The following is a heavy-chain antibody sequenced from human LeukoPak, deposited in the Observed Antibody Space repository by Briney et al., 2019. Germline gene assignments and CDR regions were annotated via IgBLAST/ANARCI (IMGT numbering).Heavy chain of an antibody. Sequence: GGSLRLSCAASGFTFSDYHMSWIRQAPGKGLEWVSYISSSSDYTNYADSVKGRFTISRDNAKNSLYLQMNSLRAEDTAVYYCARGNQGNWFEYWGKGALVTVSS. CDR2: ISSSSDYT. V-gene: IGHV3-11*06. CDR1: GFTFSDYH. J-gene: IGHJ4*02. CDR3: ARGNQGNWFEY. D-gene: IGHD4-23*01.